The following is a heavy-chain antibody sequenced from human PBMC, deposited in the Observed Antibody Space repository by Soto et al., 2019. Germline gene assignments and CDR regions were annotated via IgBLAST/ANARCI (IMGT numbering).Heavy chain of an antibody. V-gene: IGHV3-48*01. D-gene: IGHD2-2*01. CDR3: ARVPPSDCSSTSCYGRYYYYYYYMDV. J-gene: IGHJ6*03. Sequence: GGSLRLSCAASGFTFSSYSMNWVRQAPGKGLEWVSYISSSSSTIYYADSVKGRFTISRDNAKNSLYLQMNSLRAEDTAVYYCARVPPSDCSSTSCYGRYYYYYYYMDVWGKGTTVTVSS. CDR2: ISSSSSTI. CDR1: GFTFSSYS.